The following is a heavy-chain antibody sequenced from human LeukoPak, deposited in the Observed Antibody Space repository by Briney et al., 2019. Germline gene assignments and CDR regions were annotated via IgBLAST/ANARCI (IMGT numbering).Heavy chain of an antibody. D-gene: IGHD1-14*01. V-gene: IGHV4-34*01. CDR1: GGSFSGYY. Sequence: SETLSLTCAVYGGSFSGYYWSWIRQPPGKGPEWIGEINHSGSTNYNPSLKSRVTISVDTSKNQFSLKLSSVTAADTAVYYCARRSPPSMGGNAFDIWGQGTMVTVSS. CDR3: ARRSPPSMGGNAFDI. CDR2: INHSGST. J-gene: IGHJ3*02.